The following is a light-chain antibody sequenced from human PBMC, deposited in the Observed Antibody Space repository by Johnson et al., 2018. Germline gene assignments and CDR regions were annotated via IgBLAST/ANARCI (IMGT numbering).Light chain of an antibody. CDR2: DNN. V-gene: IGLV1-51*01. Sequence: QSVLTQPPSVSAAPGQKVTISCSGSSSNIGNNYVSWYQQLPGTAPKLLIYDNNTRPSGIPDRFSGSTSGTSATLGITGLQTGDEADYYCGTWDSSLSAGNVFGTGTKVTVL. CDR3: GTWDSSLSAGNV. CDR1: SSNIGNNY. J-gene: IGLJ1*01.